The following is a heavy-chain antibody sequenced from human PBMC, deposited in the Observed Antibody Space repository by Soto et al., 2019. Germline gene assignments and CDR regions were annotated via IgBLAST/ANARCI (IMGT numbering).Heavy chain of an antibody. J-gene: IGHJ4*02. CDR3: ARESEDLTSNFDY. Sequence: GGSLRLSCAASGFTFSRYSMNWVRQAPGKGLEWVSSISSTTNYIYYPDSMKGRFTASRDNAKNSVYLDMNSLSAEDTAVYYCARESEDLTSNFDYWGQGTLVTVSS. V-gene: IGHV3-21*01. CDR2: ISSTTNYI. CDR1: GFTFSRYS.